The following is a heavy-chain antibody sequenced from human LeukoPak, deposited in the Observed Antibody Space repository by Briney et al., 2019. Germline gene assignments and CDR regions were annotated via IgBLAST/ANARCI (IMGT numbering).Heavy chain of an antibody. V-gene: IGHV3-30*18. CDR2: ISYDGSNK. Sequence: PGRSLRLSCAASGFTFSSYGMHWVRQAPGKGLXXXXXISYDGSNKYYADSVKGRFTISRDNSKNTLYLQMNSLRAEDTAVYYCAKEGYPQRNAEYFQHWGQGTLVTVSS. CDR3: AKEGYPQRNAEYFQH. D-gene: IGHD1-1*01. J-gene: IGHJ1*01. CDR1: GFTFSSYG.